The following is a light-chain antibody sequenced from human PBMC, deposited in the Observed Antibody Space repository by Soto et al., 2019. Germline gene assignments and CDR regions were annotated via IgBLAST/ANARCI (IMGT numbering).Light chain of an antibody. V-gene: IGLV2-23*01. CDR1: SSDVGSYNL. J-gene: IGLJ7*01. CDR2: EGN. CDR3: CSYAGSSTYV. Sequence: QSALAQPASVSGSPGQSITISCTGTSSDVGSYNLVSWYQQHPGKAPKLMIYEGNKRPSGVSSRFSGSKSGNTASLTISGLQAEDEGDYYCCSYAGSSTYVFGSGTQLTVL.